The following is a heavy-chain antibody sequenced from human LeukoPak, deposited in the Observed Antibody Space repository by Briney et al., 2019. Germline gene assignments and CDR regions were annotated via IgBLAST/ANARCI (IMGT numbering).Heavy chain of an antibody. CDR1: GYTFTSYG. CDR3: AVNDYNKNFDY. J-gene: IGHJ4*02. V-gene: IGHV1-18*01. Sequence: ASVKVSCKASGYTFTSYGITWVRQAPGQGPEWMGWISGHNGNTNYAQKLQGRVTMTTDTSTSTAYMELRSLRSDDTAVDYCAVNDYNKNFDYWGQGTLVTVSS. D-gene: IGHD4-11*01. CDR2: ISGHNGNT.